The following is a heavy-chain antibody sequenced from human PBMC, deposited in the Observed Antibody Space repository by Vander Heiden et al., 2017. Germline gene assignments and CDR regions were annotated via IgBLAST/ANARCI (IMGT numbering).Heavy chain of an antibody. CDR2: IIPILEMT. J-gene: IGHJ6*02. CDR3: ARGTRYCSSTSYHPAWRYYYYYGMDV. D-gene: IGHD2-2*01. V-gene: IGHV1-69*10. CDR1: GGTVSSYA. Sequence: QVQLVQSGAEGKKPGSSVKVSCKASGGTVSSYASTWVRQAPGQGREWVGVIIPILEMTKYAQSVQGRVTITADKATSKAYMEVSSLRSEDTAVYYWARGTRYCSSTSYHPAWRYYYYYGMDVWGQGTTVTVSS.